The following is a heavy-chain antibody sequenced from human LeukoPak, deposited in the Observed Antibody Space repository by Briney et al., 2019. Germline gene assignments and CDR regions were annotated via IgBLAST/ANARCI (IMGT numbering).Heavy chain of an antibody. J-gene: IGHJ6*02. D-gene: IGHD1-1*01. CDR3: ANGMAYRGYYYYGMDV. Sequence: GGSLRLSCAAPGFTFSSYVMSWVRQAPGKGLEWVASITGNGGSTYYADSVKGRFAISRDNSKNTLYLQMNTLRADDTAVYYCANGMAYRGYYYYGMDVWGQGTTVTVSS. CDR1: GFTFSSYV. CDR2: ITGNGGST. V-gene: IGHV3-23*01.